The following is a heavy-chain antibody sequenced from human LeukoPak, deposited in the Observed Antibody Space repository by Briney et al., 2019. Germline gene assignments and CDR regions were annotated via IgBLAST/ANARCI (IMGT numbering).Heavy chain of an antibody. CDR1: GFTFSSYE. Sequence: PAGTLCLSCAASGFTFSSYEMNWIRQAPRKGLERVSHISRSGSPIYYANSVQGRFTISRVDATNSLYLQMNCLRGEDTGVYYCARQLLWFGECWCGAVDIWGQGKMVHVSS. CDR3: ARQLLWFGECWCGAVDI. J-gene: IGHJ3*02. CDR2: ISRSGSPI. V-gene: IGHV3-48*03. D-gene: IGHD3-10*01.